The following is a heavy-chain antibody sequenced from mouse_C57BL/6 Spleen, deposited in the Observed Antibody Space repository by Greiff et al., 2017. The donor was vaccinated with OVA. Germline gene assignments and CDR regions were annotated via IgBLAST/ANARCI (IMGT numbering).Heavy chain of an antibody. D-gene: IGHD1-1*01. J-gene: IGHJ3*01. Sequence: QVQLQQPGTELVKPGASVKLSCKASGYTFTSYWMHWVKQRPGQGLEWIGNINPSNGGTNYNEKFKSKATLTVDKSSSTAYMQRSSLTSEDSAVYYCARSDYGSSYEFAYWGQGTLVTVSA. CDR3: ARSDYGSSYEFAY. V-gene: IGHV1-53*01. CDR2: INPSNGGT. CDR1: GYTFTSYW.